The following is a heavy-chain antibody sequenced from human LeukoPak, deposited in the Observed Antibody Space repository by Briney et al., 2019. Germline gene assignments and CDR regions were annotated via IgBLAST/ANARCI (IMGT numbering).Heavy chain of an antibody. D-gene: IGHD2-2*01. CDR2: IIPIFGTA. CDR1: GGTXSSYA. J-gene: IGHJ6*02. V-gene: IGHV1-69*01. CDR3: ARDWPPTPIIVVVPAAIYGMDV. Sequence: ASVKVSCKASGGTXSSYAISWVRQAPGQGLDWMGGIIPIFGTANYAQKFQGRVTITADESTSTAYMELSSLRSEDTAVYYCARDWPPTPIIVVVPAAIYGMDVWGQGTTVTVSS.